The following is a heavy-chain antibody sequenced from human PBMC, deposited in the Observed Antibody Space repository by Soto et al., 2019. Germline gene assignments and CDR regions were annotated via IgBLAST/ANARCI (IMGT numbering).Heavy chain of an antibody. D-gene: IGHD4-17*01. CDR3: ARDHYDFDI. CDR1: GFLFSSYA. J-gene: IGHJ3*02. V-gene: IGHV3-23*01. CDR2: ISSHGDTT. Sequence: PGGSLRLSCEASGFLFSSYAMNWVRQAPGKGLEWVSSISSHGDTTYYAESVRGRFTISRDNSKNTLFLQMNSLRAGDTAVYFWARDHYDFDIWGQGTMVTVSS.